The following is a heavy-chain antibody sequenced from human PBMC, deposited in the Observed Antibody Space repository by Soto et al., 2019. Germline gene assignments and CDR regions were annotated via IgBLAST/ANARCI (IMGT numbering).Heavy chain of an antibody. CDR1: GFTFSNYS. CDR3: AREYTAWPLAYGLDV. CDR2: ISSRSGI. J-gene: IGHJ6*02. V-gene: IGHV3-21*01. D-gene: IGHD2-2*02. Sequence: GGSLRLSCVASGFTFSNYSINWVRQAPGKGLEWVSSISSRSGIYYADSVKGRFTISRDNAKNSVSPQMNSLRAEDTAVYYCAREYTAWPLAYGLDVWGQGTTVTVSS.